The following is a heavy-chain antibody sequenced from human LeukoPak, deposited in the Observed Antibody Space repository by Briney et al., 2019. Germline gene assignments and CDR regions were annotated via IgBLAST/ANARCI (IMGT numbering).Heavy chain of an antibody. CDR3: ARGSCEYYYDSSGYPFDY. CDR2: INPNSGGT. J-gene: IGHJ4*02. V-gene: IGHV1-2*02. CDR1: GYTFTGYY. Sequence: GASVKSSSRDSGYTFTGYYFHWVRQAPGQGLEWMGWINPNSGGTNYAQKFQGRVTMTRDTSISTAYMELSRLRSDDTAVYYCARGSCEYYYDSSGYPFDYWGQGTLVTVSS. D-gene: IGHD3-22*01.